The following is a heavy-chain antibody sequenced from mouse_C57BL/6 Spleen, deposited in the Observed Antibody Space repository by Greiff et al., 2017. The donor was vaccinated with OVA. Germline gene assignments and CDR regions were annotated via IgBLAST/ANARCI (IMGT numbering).Heavy chain of an antibody. J-gene: IGHJ4*01. CDR1: GYTFTSYW. CDR3: ARLTTVVAKGDYYAMDY. D-gene: IGHD1-1*01. CDR2: IDPNSGGT. Sequence: QVQLQQPGAELVKPGASVKLSCKASGYTFTSYWMHWVKQRPGRGLEWIGRIDPNSGGTKYNEKFKSKATLTVDKPSSTAHMQLSSLTSEDSAVYYCARLTTVVAKGDYYAMDYWGQGTSVTVSS. V-gene: IGHV1-72*01.